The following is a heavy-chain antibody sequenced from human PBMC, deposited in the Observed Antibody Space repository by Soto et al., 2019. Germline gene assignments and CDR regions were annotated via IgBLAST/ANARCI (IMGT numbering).Heavy chain of an antibody. CDR1: GGSISCRNW. CDR3: TRLIYDSRLNYFYFDL. Sequence: SETLSLTCVVSGGSISCRNWWSWVRQAPGKGLEWIGEVFHSGDTTYSPSLRSRVSISVDKSKNQFSLNLNSVTAADTAVYYCTRLIYDSRLNYFYFDLWGQGALVTVSS. J-gene: IGHJ4*02. D-gene: IGHD3-22*01. CDR2: VFHSGDT. V-gene: IGHV4-4*02.